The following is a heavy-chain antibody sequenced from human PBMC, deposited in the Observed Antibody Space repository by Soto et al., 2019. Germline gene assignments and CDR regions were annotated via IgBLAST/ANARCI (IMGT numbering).Heavy chain of an antibody. CDR3: ARGYRENYFSAMKV. CDR1: GGSFSKYG. D-gene: IGHD1-26*01. CDR2: IIPMFGIG. J-gene: IGHJ6*02. V-gene: IGHV1-69*01. Sequence: QVQLVQSGAEVKMPGSSVRVSCKASGGSFSKYGISWVRQAPGQGLEWMGGIIPMFGIGNYAEKFLGRVTITADESMSTSHMELSSLRSEDTAVYFCARGYRENYFSAMKVWGQGTTVTVSS.